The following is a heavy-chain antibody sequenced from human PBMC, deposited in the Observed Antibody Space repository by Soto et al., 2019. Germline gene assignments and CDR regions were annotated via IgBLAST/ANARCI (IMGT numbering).Heavy chain of an antibody. CDR2: ISRDGRTK. J-gene: IGHJ4*02. D-gene: IGHD3-10*01. CDR1: GLTVSNYG. Sequence: QVQLVESGGGVVQPGRSLRLSCAVSGLTVSNYGMHWVRQAPGKGLEWVAVISRDGRTKFYADSVKDRFTISRDNTRNTLFLEMNSLRSDDMAVYYCTVEVASGYWGQGTLVTVSS. CDR3: TVEVASGY. V-gene: IGHV3-30*03.